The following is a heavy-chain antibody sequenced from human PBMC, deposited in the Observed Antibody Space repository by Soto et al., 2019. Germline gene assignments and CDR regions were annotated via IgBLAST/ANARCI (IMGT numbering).Heavy chain of an antibody. CDR2: IYWDHDK. D-gene: IGHD3-16*01. Sequence: QITLKESGPTLVKPTQTLTLTCTFSGFSLSTSGVGVGWIRQPPGKALQWLALIYWDHDKRYSLSLKRRLNISKDTSKNQVVLTMTTMDPVDTATYYCALRVEYYFDYWGQGTPVTVSS. CDR3: ALRVEYYFDY. V-gene: IGHV2-5*02. CDR1: GFSLSTSGVG. J-gene: IGHJ4*02.